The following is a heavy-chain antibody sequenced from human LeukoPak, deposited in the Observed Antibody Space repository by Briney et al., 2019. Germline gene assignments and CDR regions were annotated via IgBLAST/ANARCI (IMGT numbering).Heavy chain of an antibody. CDR3: VREGEGPLSKDFDY. V-gene: IGHV1-2*02. CDR1: GFTFTDHY. Sequence: ASMKVSCKSSGFTFTDHYIHWVRQGPGQGLEWMGYIGPHSTFTSSPQEFQGRVTMTRDASMSTTYMELTRLTSDDTAVYYCVREGEGPLSKDFDYWGQGTLVTVSS. J-gene: IGHJ4*02. CDR2: IGPHSTFT. D-gene: IGHD2/OR15-2a*01.